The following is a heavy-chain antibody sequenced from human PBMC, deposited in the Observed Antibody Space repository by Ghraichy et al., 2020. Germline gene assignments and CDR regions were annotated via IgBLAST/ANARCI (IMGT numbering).Heavy chain of an antibody. D-gene: IGHD4-17*01. CDR3: AREWNYGDNDFDH. J-gene: IGHJ4*02. CDR2: INIDGTDT. V-gene: IGHV3-74*01. CDR1: GFTFSGFR. Sequence: GGSLRLSCAASGFTFSGFRMHWVRQAPGKGLVWVSRINIDGTDTSYADSVKGRFTISRDNGKNTLYLQMNSLRAEDTAVYRCAREWNYGDNDFDHWGQGTLVTVSS.